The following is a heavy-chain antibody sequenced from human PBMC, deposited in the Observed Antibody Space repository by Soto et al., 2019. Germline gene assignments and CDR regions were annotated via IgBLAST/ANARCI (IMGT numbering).Heavy chain of an antibody. CDR2: ISSSSSYI. Sequence: GGSLRLSCAASGFTFSSYSMNWVRQAPGKGLEWVSSISSSSSYIYYADSVKGRFTISRDNAKNSLYLQMNSLRAEDTAVYYCAREGRRYFDWLRSQVDYWGQGT. CDR3: AREGRRYFDWLRSQVDY. CDR1: GFTFSSYS. D-gene: IGHD3-9*01. J-gene: IGHJ4*02. V-gene: IGHV3-21*01.